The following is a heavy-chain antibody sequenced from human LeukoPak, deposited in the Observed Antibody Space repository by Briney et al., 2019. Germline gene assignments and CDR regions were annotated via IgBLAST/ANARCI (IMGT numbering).Heavy chain of an antibody. CDR3: ARDWDSRNNYFDP. CDR1: GYTFTSYG. V-gene: IGHV1-18*01. CDR2: TSAHNDDT. Sequence: GASVKVSCKASGYTFTSYGISWVRQAPGQGLEWMGWTSAHNDDTNYAETLQGRLTMTTDISTSTAYMELTSLRSDDTALYYCARDWDSRNNYFDPWGQGTLVTVSS. J-gene: IGHJ5*02. D-gene: IGHD1-26*01.